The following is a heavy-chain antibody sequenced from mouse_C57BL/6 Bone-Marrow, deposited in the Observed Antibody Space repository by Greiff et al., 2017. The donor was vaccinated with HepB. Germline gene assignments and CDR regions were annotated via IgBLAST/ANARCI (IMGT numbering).Heavy chain of an antibody. J-gene: IGHJ2*01. V-gene: IGHV3-6*01. D-gene: IGHD1-1*01. CDR2: ISYDGSN. CDR3: ASYYYDFDY. Sequence: DVQLQESGPGLVKPSQSLSLTCSVTGYSITSGYYWNWIRQFPGNKLEWMGYISYDGSNNYNPSLKNRISITRDTSKNQFFLKLNSVTTEDTATYYCASYYYDFDYWGQGTTLTVSS. CDR1: GYSITSGYY.